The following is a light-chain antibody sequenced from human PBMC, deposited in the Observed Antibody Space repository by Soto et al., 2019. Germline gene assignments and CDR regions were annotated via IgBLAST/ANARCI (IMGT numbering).Light chain of an antibody. CDR3: QQRHMWPIT. J-gene: IGKJ5*01. Sequence: VLTQSPVTLSLSPGERATLSCRASQSFRGLLAWYQQRPGQAPRPLIYDAYNRATGIPPRFSGSGSGTDFTLTISSLEPEDSAVYYCQQRHMWPITFGQGTRLEI. CDR2: DAY. V-gene: IGKV3-11*01. CDR1: QSFRGL.